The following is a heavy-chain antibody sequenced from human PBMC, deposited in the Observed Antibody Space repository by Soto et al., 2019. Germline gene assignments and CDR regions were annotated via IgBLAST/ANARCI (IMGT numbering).Heavy chain of an antibody. D-gene: IGHD2-15*01. CDR1: GGSFNSYF. CDR2: VTPDGRS. V-gene: IGHV4-34*01. CDR3: TTSGRRWPDSFDI. Sequence: QVQLQQWGAGLLKPSETLSLTCTVYGGSFNSYFWNWVRQPPGKGLEWIGEVTPDGRSNYNPSLKSRVTISKDTFKNQFSLEVTSVTAADTAVYYCTTSGRRWPDSFDIWGQGAMVTVSS. J-gene: IGHJ3*02.